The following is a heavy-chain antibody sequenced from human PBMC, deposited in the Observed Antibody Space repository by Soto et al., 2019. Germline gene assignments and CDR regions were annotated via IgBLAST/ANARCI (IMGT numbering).Heavy chain of an antibody. J-gene: IGHJ6*02. CDR3: ARDHAGGYVGTKYNWNDYYYYYGMDV. D-gene: IGHD1-1*01. CDR1: GFTFSSYG. V-gene: IGHV3-33*01. CDR2: IWYDGRNK. Sequence: GGSLRLSCAASGFTFSSYGMHWVRQAPGKGLEWVAVIWYDGRNKYYADSVKGRFTISRDNSKNTLYLQMNSLRAEDTAVYYCARDHAGGYVGTKYNWNDYYYYYGMDVWGQGTMVTVSS.